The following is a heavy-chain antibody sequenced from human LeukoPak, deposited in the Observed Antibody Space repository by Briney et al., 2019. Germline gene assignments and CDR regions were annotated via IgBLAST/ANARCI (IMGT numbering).Heavy chain of an antibody. J-gene: IGHJ4*02. CDR1: GGSISSYY. CDR3: ARAVDFYYFDY. V-gene: IGHV4-59*12. D-gene: IGHD2-15*01. Sequence: SETLSLTCTVSGGSISSYYWSWIRQPPGKGLEWIGYIYYSGSTNYNPSLKSRVTISVDTSKNQFSLKLNSVTAADTAVYYCARAVDFYYFDYWGQGTLVTVS. CDR2: IYYSGST.